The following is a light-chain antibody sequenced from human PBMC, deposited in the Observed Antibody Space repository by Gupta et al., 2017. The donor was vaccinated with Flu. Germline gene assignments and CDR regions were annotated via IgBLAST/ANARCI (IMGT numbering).Light chain of an antibody. CDR3: YSTDRTGDHRV. Sequence: GKTARMTCAGDALPMKIACWYQQKSGQAPVLVIYEDTKRPPGIPERISGSKSGTVATLTISGAQVDDEADYYCYSTDRTGDHRVFGKGTTLTVL. V-gene: IGLV3-10*01. CDR2: EDT. CDR1: ALPMKI. J-gene: IGLJ1*01.